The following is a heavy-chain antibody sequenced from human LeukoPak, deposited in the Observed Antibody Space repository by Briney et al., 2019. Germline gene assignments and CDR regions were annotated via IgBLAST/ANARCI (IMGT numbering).Heavy chain of an antibody. CDR3: AKDPNGDFIGTFDI. CDR1: GFTFNSYN. Sequence: GGSLRLSCGASGFTFNSYNMNWVRQAPGKALGWVSSISGNGESTQYADSVQGRFAIFRDNSKNTLYLQMNSLRAEDTAVYFCAKDPNGDFIGTFDIWGQGTMVTVSS. D-gene: IGHD4-17*01. CDR2: ISGNGEST. J-gene: IGHJ3*02. V-gene: IGHV3-23*01.